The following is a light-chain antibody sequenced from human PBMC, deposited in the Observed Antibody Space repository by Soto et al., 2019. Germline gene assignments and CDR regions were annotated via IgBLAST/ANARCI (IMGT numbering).Light chain of an antibody. CDR3: SSYTSSSTV. CDR1: SSDVGGYNY. CDR2: DVS. J-gene: IGLJ2*01. Sequence: QSVLTQPASVSASPGQSITISCTGTSSDVGGYNYVSWYQQHPGKAPKLMIYDVSNRPSGVSNRFSGSKSGNTASLTISGLQAEDEADYYCSSYTSSSTVFGGGTQLTVL. V-gene: IGLV2-14*01.